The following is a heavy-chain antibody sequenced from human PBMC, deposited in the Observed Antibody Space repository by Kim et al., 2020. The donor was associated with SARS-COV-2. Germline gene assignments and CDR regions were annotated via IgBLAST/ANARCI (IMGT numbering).Heavy chain of an antibody. Sequence: TSLKTRLTISKDTSKNQVVLTMTNMDPVDTATYYCARIGFEGYSSGWYDYWGQGTLVTVSS. CDR3: ARIGFEGYSSGWYDY. J-gene: IGHJ4*02. D-gene: IGHD6-19*01. V-gene: IGHV2-70*01.